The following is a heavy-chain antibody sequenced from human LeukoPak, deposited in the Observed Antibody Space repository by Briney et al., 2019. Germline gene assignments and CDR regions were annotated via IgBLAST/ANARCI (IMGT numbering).Heavy chain of an antibody. CDR3: ARESYGDYGFDY. Sequence: GGSLRLSCAASGFTLSSYWMSWVRQAPGKGLEWVANIKQDGSEKYYVDSVKGRFTISRDNSKNTLYLQMNSLRAEDTAVYYCARESYGDYGFDYWGQGTLVTVSS. CDR2: IKQDGSEK. J-gene: IGHJ4*02. D-gene: IGHD4-17*01. CDR1: GFTLSSYW. V-gene: IGHV3-7*01.